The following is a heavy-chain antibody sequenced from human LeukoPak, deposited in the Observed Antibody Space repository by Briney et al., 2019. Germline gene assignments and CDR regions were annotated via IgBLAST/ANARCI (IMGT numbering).Heavy chain of an antibody. V-gene: IGHV3-20*01. CDR1: GLTFDDYG. D-gene: IGHD2-21*02. J-gene: IGHJ4*02. CDR2: INWIGGST. Sequence: GGSLRLSWAAAGLTFDDYGMGWVSQAPGKGMEWVSGINWIGGSTGYADSVKGRFTISRDNAKNSLYLQMNRLRAEDTALYHCAREAVVTAIYDYWGQGTLVTVSS. CDR3: AREAVVTAIYDY.